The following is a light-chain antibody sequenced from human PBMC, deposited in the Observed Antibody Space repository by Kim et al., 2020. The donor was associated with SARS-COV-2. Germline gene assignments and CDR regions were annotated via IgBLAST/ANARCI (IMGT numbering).Light chain of an antibody. J-gene: IGLJ3*02. CDR1: SGHIGYA. Sequence: ASVKRTCTLSSGHIGYAIAWHQQQPEKGPRYWMKVNSDGSHSKGDGIPDRFSGSSSGAERYLTIASLQAEDEADYYCQTWGPDIGVFGGGTQLTVL. CDR2: VNSDGSH. V-gene: IGLV4-69*01. CDR3: QTWGPDIGV.